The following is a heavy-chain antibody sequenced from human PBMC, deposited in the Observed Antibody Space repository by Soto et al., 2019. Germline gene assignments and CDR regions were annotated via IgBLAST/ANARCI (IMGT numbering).Heavy chain of an antibody. V-gene: IGHV1-69*13. D-gene: IGHD3-22*01. Sequence: ASVKVSCKASGGTFSSYAISWVRQAPGQGLEWMGGIIPIFGTANYAQKFQGRVTITADESTSTAYMELSSLRSEDTAVYYCARAKYYYDSSGYSCPWGYWGQGTLVTVSS. CDR1: GGTFSSYA. J-gene: IGHJ4*02. CDR3: ARAKYYYDSSGYSCPWGY. CDR2: IIPIFGTA.